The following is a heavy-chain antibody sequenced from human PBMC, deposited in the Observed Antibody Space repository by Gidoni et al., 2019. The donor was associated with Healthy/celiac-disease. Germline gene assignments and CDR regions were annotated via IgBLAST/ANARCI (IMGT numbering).Heavy chain of an antibody. CDR1: GFTFSSYG. D-gene: IGHD3-3*01. CDR2: ISYDGSNK. J-gene: IGHJ2*01. V-gene: IGHV3-30*18. Sequence: QVQLVESGGGVVQPGRSLRLSCAASGFTFSSYGMHWVRQAPGKGLEWVAVISYDGSNKYYADSVKGRFTISRDNSKNTLYLQMNSLRAEDTAVYYCAKDATLRFSTGGWYFDLWGRGTLVTVSS. CDR3: AKDATLRFSTGGWYFDL.